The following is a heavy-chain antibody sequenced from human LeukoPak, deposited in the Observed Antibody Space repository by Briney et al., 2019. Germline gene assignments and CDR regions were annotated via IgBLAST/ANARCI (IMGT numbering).Heavy chain of an antibody. J-gene: IGHJ4*02. V-gene: IGHV3-48*03. Sequence: QSGGSLRLSCAASGFTFSSYEMSWVRQAPGNGLEWVSYISSSGSTIYYADSVKGRFTISRDNARNSLYLQMNRLRAEDTAVYYCAAVTTTGVWYFDYWGQGTLVTVSS. CDR1: GFTFSSYE. D-gene: IGHD4-11*01. CDR3: AAVTTTGVWYFDY. CDR2: ISSSGSTI.